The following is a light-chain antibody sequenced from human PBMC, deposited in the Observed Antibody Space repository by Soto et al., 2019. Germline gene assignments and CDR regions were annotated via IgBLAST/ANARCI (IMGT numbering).Light chain of an antibody. CDR2: GAS. J-gene: IGKJ4*01. CDR1: QSVSNNY. Sequence: EIVLTQSPGTLSLSPGERATLSCRASQSVSNNYLAWYQQKPGQAPRLLIYGASTRATGIPARSSGSGSGTDFTLTISSLEPEDFAVYYCQQRSNWPPSFGGGTKVDIK. CDR3: QQRSNWPPS. V-gene: IGKV3-11*01.